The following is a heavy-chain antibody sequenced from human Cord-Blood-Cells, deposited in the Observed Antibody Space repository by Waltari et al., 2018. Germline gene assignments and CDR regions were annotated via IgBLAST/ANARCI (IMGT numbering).Heavy chain of an antibody. CDR1: GGSLSGYY. Sequence: QVQLQQWGAGLLKPSETLSLTCAVYGGSLSGYYWSWIRQPPGKGLEWIGEINHSGSTNYNPSLKSRVTISVDTSKNQFSLKLSSVTAADTAVYYCARRNRSSSSYFDYWGQGTLVTVSS. V-gene: IGHV4-34*01. CDR3: ARRNRSSSSYFDY. J-gene: IGHJ4*02. CDR2: INHSGST. D-gene: IGHD6-6*01.